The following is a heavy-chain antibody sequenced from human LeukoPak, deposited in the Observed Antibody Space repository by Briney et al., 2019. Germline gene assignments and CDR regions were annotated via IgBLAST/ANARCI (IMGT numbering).Heavy chain of an antibody. V-gene: IGHV1-69*05. CDR2: IIPIFGTA. Sequence: SVKVSCXASGGTFSSYAISWVRQAPGQGLEWMGRIIPIFGTANYAQKFQGRVTITTDESTSTAYMELSSLRSEDTAVYYCAREEGYSSSCDYWGQGTLVTVSS. D-gene: IGHD6-13*01. CDR1: GGTFSSYA. J-gene: IGHJ4*02. CDR3: AREEGYSSSCDY.